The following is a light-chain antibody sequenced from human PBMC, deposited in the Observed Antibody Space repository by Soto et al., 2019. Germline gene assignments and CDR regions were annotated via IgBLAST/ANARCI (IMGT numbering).Light chain of an antibody. CDR2: DAS. V-gene: IGKV3-20*01. Sequence: IVLTQSPGTLALSPGERATLPCSVSQRVSSDYLAWYQQKPGQAPRLLMYDASSRATGIPDRFSGSGSGTDFTLTISRLEPEDFAVYYCQQYGSSPWTFGQGTKVDIK. J-gene: IGKJ1*01. CDR1: QRVSSDY. CDR3: QQYGSSPWT.